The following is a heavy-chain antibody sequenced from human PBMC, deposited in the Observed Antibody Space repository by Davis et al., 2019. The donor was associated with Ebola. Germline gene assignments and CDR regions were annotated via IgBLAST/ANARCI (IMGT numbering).Heavy chain of an antibody. Sequence: PGGSLRLSCAASGFTFSSYAMSWVRQAPGKGLEWVAVISYDGSNKYYADSVKGRFTISRDNSKNTLYLQMNSLRAEDTAVYYCVSVAGTGWFDPWGQGTLVTVSS. CDR1: GFTFSSYA. CDR3: VSVAGTGWFDP. CDR2: ISYDGSNK. V-gene: IGHV3-30*14. D-gene: IGHD6-19*01. J-gene: IGHJ5*02.